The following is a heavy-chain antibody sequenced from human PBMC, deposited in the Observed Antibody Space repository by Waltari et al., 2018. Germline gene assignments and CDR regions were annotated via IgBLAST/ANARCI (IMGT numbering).Heavy chain of an antibody. Sequence: EVQLVESGGGLIQPGASLRLSCAASGFTLNNNYMSWVRQAPGKGRGWISVIYAGSGGTFYAESVKGRFTISRDNSKNTLYLDLNRLTAEDTAVYYCARAGLGSPLQWLQLLDSWGRGTLVTVSS. CDR3: ARAGLGSPLQWLQLLDS. CDR2: IYAGSGGT. V-gene: IGHV3-53*01. CDR1: GFTLNNNY. D-gene: IGHD5-12*01. J-gene: IGHJ4*02.